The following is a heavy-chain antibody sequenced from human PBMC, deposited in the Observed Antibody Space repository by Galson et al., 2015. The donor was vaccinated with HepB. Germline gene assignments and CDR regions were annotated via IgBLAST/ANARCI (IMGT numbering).Heavy chain of an antibody. CDR2: VYPGGSDT. J-gene: IGHJ6*02. Sequence: QSGAEVKKPGESLKISCKGSEYRFSTYWIGWVRQLPGRGLEWMGSVYPGGSDTRYSPSFQGQVTISADKSINTAYLQWSSLEASDTAMYYCARRQTYGSGFYAMEVWGQGTAVTVSS. V-gene: IGHV5-51*01. CDR1: EYRFSTYW. CDR3: ARRQTYGSGFYAMEV. D-gene: IGHD3-3*01.